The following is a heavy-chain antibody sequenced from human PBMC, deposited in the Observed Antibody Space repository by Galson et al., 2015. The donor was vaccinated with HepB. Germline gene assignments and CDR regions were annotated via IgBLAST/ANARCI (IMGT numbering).Heavy chain of an antibody. CDR3: AKQLGYPDAFDI. J-gene: IGHJ3*02. CDR2: ISGSGGST. V-gene: IGHV3-23*01. CDR1: GFTFSSYA. D-gene: IGHD6-13*01. Sequence: SLRLSCAASGFTFSSYAMSWVRQAPGKGLEWVSAISGSGGSTYYADSVKGRFTISRDNSKNTLYLQMNSLRAEDTAVYYCAKQLGYPDAFDIWGQGTMVTVSS.